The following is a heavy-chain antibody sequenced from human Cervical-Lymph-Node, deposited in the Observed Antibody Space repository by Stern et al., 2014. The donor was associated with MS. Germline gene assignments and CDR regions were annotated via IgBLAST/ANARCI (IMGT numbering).Heavy chain of an antibody. D-gene: IGHD2-21*01. J-gene: IGHJ3*01. V-gene: IGHV3-9*01. CDR2: ITWDSGSS. Sequence: VQLVESGGDLVQPCRSLRLSCAASGFAFDDFAMHWVRQAPGKGLEWVSGITWDSGSSAYADSLQGRFTISRAHTKNYLYLQMNSLKTEDTAFYYCAKTLGRYYHDDCHLWGHGTLVTVSS. CDR3: AKTLGRYYHDDCHL. CDR1: GFAFDDFA.